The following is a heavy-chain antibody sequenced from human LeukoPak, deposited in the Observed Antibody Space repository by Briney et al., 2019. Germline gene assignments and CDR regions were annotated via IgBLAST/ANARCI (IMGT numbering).Heavy chain of an antibody. J-gene: IGHJ1*01. V-gene: IGHV3-30*03. D-gene: IGHD2-15*01. CDR2: ISYDGSNK. CDR1: GFTFSSYG. CDR3: ARGVGLVVIAAEYFQH. Sequence: GGSLRLSCAASGFTFSSYGMHWVRQAPGKGLEWVAVISYDGSNKYYADSVKGRFTISRDNSKNTLYLQMGSLRADDMAMYYCARGVGLVVIAAEYFQHWGQGTLVTVSS.